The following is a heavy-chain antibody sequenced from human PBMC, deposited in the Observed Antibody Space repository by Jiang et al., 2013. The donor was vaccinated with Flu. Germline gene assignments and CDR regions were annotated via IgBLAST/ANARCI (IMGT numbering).Heavy chain of an antibody. Sequence: GAEVKRPGASVKVSCKASGYTFTGQYIHWVRQAPGQGLEWLGRINPNSGGTNYAQKFQGRVTMTRDTSITTAYMDLSRLTSDDTAVYYCARPLTTVDQNYFDFWGQGTLVTVSS. D-gene: IGHD4-23*01. CDR2: INPNSGGT. J-gene: IGHJ4*02. CDR3: ARPLTTVDQNYFDF. CDR1: GYTFTGQY. V-gene: IGHV1-2*06.